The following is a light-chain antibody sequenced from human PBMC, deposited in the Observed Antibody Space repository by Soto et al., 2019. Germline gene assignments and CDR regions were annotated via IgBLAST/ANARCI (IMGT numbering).Light chain of an antibody. CDR2: DAS. CDR1: QDIGSV. Sequence: AIRMTHSPSSLSASTGDTVTITCRASQDIGSVLAWYQQKPGTAPKLLIYDASTLQSGVPSRFSGSGSGTDFTLTISNLQPEDFATFYCQQSFSRPMYTFGQGTKVDIK. J-gene: IGKJ2*01. CDR3: QQSFSRPMYT. V-gene: IGKV1-8*01.